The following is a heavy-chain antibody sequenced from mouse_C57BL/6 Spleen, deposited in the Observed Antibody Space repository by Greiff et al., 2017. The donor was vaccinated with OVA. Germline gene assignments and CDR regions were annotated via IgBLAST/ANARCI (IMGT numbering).Heavy chain of an antibody. D-gene: IGHD1-1*01. J-gene: IGHJ2*01. CDR3: ARGNYYGSSSFDY. CDR2: IDPANGNT. CDR1: GFNIKNTY. Sequence: EVKLVESVAELVRPGASVKLSCTASGFNIKNTYMHWVKQRPEQGLEWIGRIDPANGNTKYAPKFQGKATITADTSSNTAYLQLSSLTSEDTAIYYCARGNYYGSSSFDYWGQGTTLTVSS. V-gene: IGHV14-3*01.